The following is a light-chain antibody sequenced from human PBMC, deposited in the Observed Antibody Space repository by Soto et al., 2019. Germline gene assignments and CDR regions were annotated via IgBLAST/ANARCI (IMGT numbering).Light chain of an antibody. CDR2: SDN. V-gene: IGLV1-44*01. J-gene: IGLJ1*01. CDR1: SSNIGTYS. CDR3: AACDDSLNGCV. Sequence: QSVLTQPPSASGTPGQRVTISCSGSSSNIGTYSVSWYQQFPGTAPRLLIYSDNQRPSGVPDRFSASKSGASASLAISGLQSKDEADFYCAACDDSLNGCVFGTGTKLTVL.